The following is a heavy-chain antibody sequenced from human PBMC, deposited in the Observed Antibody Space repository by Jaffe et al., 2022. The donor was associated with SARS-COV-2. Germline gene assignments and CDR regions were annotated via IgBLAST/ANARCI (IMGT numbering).Heavy chain of an antibody. CDR1: GYTFTGYY. CDR3: ARENGYTHGGQDY. Sequence: QVQLVQSGAEVKKPGASVRVSCKASGYTFTGYYIHWVRQAPGQGLEWMGWINPNSGGTYYAQKFQGWVTMTRDTSISTAYMEVSRLKSDETAVYYCARENGYTHGGQDYWGQGTLVTVSS. J-gene: IGHJ4*02. CDR2: INPNSGGT. V-gene: IGHV1-2*04. D-gene: IGHD5-12*01.